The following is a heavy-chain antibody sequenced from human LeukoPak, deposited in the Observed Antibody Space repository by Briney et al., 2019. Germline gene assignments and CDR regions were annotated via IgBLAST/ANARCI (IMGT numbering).Heavy chain of an antibody. CDR3: ARPLYNLNDLSWGY. CDR1: GFTFSDYY. CDR2: ISSSGSTI. V-gene: IGHV3-11*01. D-gene: IGHD1-20*01. Sequence: KPGGSLRLSCAASGFTFSDYYMSWIRQAPGKGLEWVSYISSSGSTIYYADSVKGRFTISRDNAKNSLYLQMNSLRAEDTAVYYCARPLYNLNDLSWGYWGQGTLVTVSS. J-gene: IGHJ4*02.